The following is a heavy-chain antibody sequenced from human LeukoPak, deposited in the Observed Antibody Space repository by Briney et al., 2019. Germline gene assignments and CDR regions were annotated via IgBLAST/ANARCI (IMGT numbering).Heavy chain of an antibody. CDR3: ARSAPSVTSYYFDS. D-gene: IGHD4-17*01. Sequence: PSETLSLTCTVSGDSISRYYWSWIRQPAGKGLEWIGRFYTIRSTNYNPSLKSRVTMSLDTSKNQFSLTLNSVTAADTAVYYCARSAPSVTSYYFDSWGQGTLVTVSS. V-gene: IGHV4-4*07. CDR1: GDSISRYY. CDR2: FYTIRST. J-gene: IGHJ4*02.